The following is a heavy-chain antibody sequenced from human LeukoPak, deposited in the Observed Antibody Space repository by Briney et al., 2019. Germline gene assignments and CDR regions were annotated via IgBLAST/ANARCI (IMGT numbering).Heavy chain of an antibody. CDR2: ISPGGPT. V-gene: IGHV3-23*01. CDR3: AKDGAWLRFDD. Sequence: GGTLRLSCAGSGFPFSSHGMNWVRQAPGKGLEWVSGISPGGPTYYADSVKGRFSISRDDSKNTFYLQVINLRAEDTAVYYCAKDGAWLRFDDWGQGILVTVSS. CDR1: GFPFSSHG. D-gene: IGHD5-12*01. J-gene: IGHJ4*02.